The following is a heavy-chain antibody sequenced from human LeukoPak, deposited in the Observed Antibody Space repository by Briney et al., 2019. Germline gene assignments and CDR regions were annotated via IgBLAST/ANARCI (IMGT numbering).Heavy chain of an antibody. CDR2: IYYSGTP. V-gene: IGHV4-59*01. CDR1: EGSMTSYY. J-gene: IGHJ4*02. Sequence: PSETLSLTCSVSEGSMTSYYWTWIRQPPGKGLEWIGYIYYSGTPSYNPSLRGRVTISLDTSTNQFSLKVSSVTAADTALYYCARGGGWSPYYIDYWGQGTLVTVSS. CDR3: ARGGGWSPYYIDY. D-gene: IGHD6-19*01.